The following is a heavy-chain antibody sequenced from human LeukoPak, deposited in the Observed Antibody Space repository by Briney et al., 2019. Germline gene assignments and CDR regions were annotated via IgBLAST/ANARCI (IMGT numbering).Heavy chain of an antibody. CDR1: EFTFSDYW. Sequence: GGSLRLSCAASEFTFSDYWMSWVRQAPGKGPEWVANIKKDGSEEHYVDSVKGRFTVSRDNAKNSLYLQMNSLRAEDTAVYYCARDPKMIYRIVGTTGYFDYWGQGTLVTVSS. D-gene: IGHD1-26*01. J-gene: IGHJ4*02. CDR3: ARDPKMIYRIVGTTGYFDY. CDR2: IKKDGSEE. V-gene: IGHV3-7*01.